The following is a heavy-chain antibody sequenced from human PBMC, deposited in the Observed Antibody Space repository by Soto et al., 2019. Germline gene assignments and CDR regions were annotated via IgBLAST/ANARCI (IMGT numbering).Heavy chain of an antibody. D-gene: IGHD2-21*02. Sequence: QVQLVQSGAEVKKPGASVKVSCKASGYTFTSYYMNWVRQAPGQGLEWLGIINPSGGYTTYAHRFLVRVTMTSDTSTSTVHMELGSLTSEDTAVYYCARGGGILVVTAPYDHWGQGTLVTVSS. J-gene: IGHJ1*01. CDR1: GYTFTSYY. CDR2: INPSGGYT. CDR3: ARGGGILVVTAPYDH. V-gene: IGHV1-46*03.